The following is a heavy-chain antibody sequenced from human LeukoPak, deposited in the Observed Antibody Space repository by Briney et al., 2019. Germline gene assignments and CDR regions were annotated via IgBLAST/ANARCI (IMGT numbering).Heavy chain of an antibody. CDR2: IHYSGST. D-gene: IGHD5-12*01. J-gene: IGHJ6*03. CDR3: ARTTEGYAGGPGYSYYYYMDV. V-gene: IGHV4-59*01. Sequence: PSETLSLTCTVSGGSISPYYWSWIRQPPGKGLEWIGYIHYSGSTNYNPSLKSRVTISVDTSKNQVSLKLRSVTAADTAVYYCARTTEGYAGGPGYSYYYYMDVWGKGTTVTISS. CDR1: GGSISPYY.